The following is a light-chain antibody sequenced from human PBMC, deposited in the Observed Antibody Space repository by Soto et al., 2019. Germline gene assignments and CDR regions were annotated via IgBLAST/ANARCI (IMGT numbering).Light chain of an antibody. CDR1: QSVSSSY. Sequence: EIVLTQSPGTLSLSPGERVTLSCRASQSVSSSYLAWYQQKPGQAPRLLIYGASSRATGIPDRFSGSGSGTDFTLTINRLEPEDFAVYYCQLYGNSPMYTFGQGTKLEIK. V-gene: IGKV3-20*01. CDR2: GAS. CDR3: QLYGNSPMYT. J-gene: IGKJ2*01.